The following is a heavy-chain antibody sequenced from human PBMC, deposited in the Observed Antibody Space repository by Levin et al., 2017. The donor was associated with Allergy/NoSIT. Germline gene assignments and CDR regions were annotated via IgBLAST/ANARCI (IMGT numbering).Heavy chain of an antibody. Sequence: SQTLSLTCAISGDSVSSKSVAWNWIRQSPSRGLEWLGRTYYRSKWYNDYAVSVKSRIAVNADTSKNQFSLQLNSVTPEDTAVYFCARWANTNYFDYWGQGTLVTVSS. D-gene: IGHD1-26*01. V-gene: IGHV6-1*01. CDR2: TYYRSKWYN. CDR1: GDSVSSKSVA. J-gene: IGHJ4*02. CDR3: ARWANTNYFDY.